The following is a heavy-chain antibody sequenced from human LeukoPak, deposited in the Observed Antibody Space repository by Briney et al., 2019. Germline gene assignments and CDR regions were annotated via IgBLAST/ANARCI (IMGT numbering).Heavy chain of an antibody. V-gene: IGHV3-30-3*01. CDR3: ASQYSSRLRY. Sequence: GRSLRLSCAASGFTGFTFDIYAMHWVRQAPGKGLEWVAVISNDGDTKYYADSVKGRFTISRDNSKNTLYLQMNSLRAEDTAVYYCASQYSSRLRYWGQGTLVTVSS. J-gene: IGHJ4*02. D-gene: IGHD6-6*01. CDR2: ISNDGDTK. CDR1: GFTGFTFDIYA.